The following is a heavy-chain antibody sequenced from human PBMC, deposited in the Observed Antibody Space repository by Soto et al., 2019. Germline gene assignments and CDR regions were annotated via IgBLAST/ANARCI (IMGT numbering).Heavy chain of an antibody. J-gene: IGHJ6*02. D-gene: IGHD5-12*01. CDR2: ISAYNGNT. V-gene: IGHV1-18*01. Sequence: ASVKVSFKASGYTFTSYGISWVRQAPGQGLEWMGWISAYNGNTNYAQKLQGRVTMTTDTSTSTAYMELRSLRSDDTAVYYCARRLDIVATNYYYGMDVWGQGTTVTVSS. CDR1: GYTFTSYG. CDR3: ARRLDIVATNYYYGMDV.